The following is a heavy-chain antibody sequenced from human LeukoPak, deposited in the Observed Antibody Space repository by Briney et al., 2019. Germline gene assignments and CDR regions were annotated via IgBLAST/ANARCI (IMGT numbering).Heavy chain of an antibody. V-gene: IGHV4-39*07. CDR1: GASISSSNYY. CDR3: ARDPEYYYDSSGVGPAFDI. CDR2: IYSSGNT. J-gene: IGHJ3*02. D-gene: IGHD3-22*01. Sequence: SETLSLTCAVSGASISSSNYYWGWVRQSPGKGLEWIGNIYSSGNTYYNASLKSRVTMYIDTSKNQFSLKLSSVTAADTAVYYCARDPEYYYDSSGVGPAFDIWGQGTMVTVSS.